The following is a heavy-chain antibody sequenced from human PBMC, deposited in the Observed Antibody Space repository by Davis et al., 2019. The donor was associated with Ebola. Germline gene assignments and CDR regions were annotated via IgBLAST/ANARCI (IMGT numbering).Heavy chain of an antibody. CDR2: IWYNGNNK. D-gene: IGHD6-19*01. CDR1: GFTLSGYA. CDR3: ARDVGSAWRWFDP. Sequence: WGSLRLSCAASGFTLSGYAMHWVRQAPGKGLEWVAVIWYNGNNKYYADSAKGRFTISRDTSKNTVYLEMNNLRPEDTAVYYCARDVGSAWRWFDPWGQGTLVTVSS. J-gene: IGHJ5*02. V-gene: IGHV3-33*01.